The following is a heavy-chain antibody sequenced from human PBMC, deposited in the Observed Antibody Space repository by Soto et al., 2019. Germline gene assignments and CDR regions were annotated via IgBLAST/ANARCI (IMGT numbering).Heavy chain of an antibody. CDR3: ARVGSSAAAEIYYYYGMDV. V-gene: IGHV3-30-3*01. CDR2: ISYDGSNK. J-gene: IGHJ6*02. D-gene: IGHD6-13*01. CDR1: GFTFRNYA. Sequence: GGSLRLSCAVSGFTFRNYASHWVRQAPGKGLEWVSVISYDGSNKYYADSVKGRFTISRDNSKNTLFLQMNSLRVEDTAVYYCARVGSSAAAEIYYYYGMDVWGQGTTVTVS.